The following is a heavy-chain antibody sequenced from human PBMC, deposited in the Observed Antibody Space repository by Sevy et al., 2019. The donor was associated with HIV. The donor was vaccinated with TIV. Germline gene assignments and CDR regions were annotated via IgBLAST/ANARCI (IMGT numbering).Heavy chain of an antibody. CDR1: GYTLTELS. V-gene: IGHV1-24*01. J-gene: IGHJ4*02. D-gene: IGHD4-17*01. Sequence: ASVKVSCKVSGYTLTELSMHWVRQAPGKGLEWMGGFDPEDGETIYAQKFQGRVTMTEDTSTDTAYMELSSLRSEDTAVYYCASFVYGGWFHDYWGQGTLVTVSS. CDR3: ASFVYGGWFHDY. CDR2: FDPEDGET.